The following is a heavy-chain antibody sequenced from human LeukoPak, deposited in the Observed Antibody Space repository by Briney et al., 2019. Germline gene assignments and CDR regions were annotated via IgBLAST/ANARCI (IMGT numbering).Heavy chain of an antibody. V-gene: IGHV4-59*08. CDR1: GGSISSYY. J-gene: IGHJ3*02. CDR3: ARHGSTSVRGVIVDDAFDI. D-gene: IGHD3-10*01. CDR2: IYYSGST. Sequence: PSETLSLTCTVSGGSISSYYWSWIRQPPGKGLEWIGYIYYSGSTNYNPSLKSRVTISVDTSKNQFSLKLSSVTAADTAVYYCARHGSTSVRGVIVDDAFDIWGQGTMVTVSS.